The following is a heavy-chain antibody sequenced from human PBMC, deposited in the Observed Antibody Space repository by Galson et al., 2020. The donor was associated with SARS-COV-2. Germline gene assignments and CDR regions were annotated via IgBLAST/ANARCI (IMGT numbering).Heavy chain of an antibody. V-gene: IGHV1-18*01. CDR3: ARIIGNRFDA. CDR2: VSAYNGKT. Sequence: ASVKVSCEASGYPFTSYSINWVRQAPGQGLEWMGWVSAYNGKTYYGQKVQGRVTMTTDASTSTAYMELRSLRSDDTAVYYWARIIGNRFDAWGQGTLVTVSS. CDR1: GYPFTSYS. D-gene: IGHD2-15*01. J-gene: IGHJ5*02.